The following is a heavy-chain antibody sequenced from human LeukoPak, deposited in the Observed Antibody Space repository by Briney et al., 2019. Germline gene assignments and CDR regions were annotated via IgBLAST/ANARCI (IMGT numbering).Heavy chain of an antibody. CDR1: GFTFTTYW. CDR3: ARGGSSRFDQ. D-gene: IGHD6-13*01. J-gene: IGHJ4*02. V-gene: IGHV3-7*04. CDR2: ISADGSEK. Sequence: PGGSLRLSCAASGFTFTTYWMSWVRQAPGKGLEWVAKISADGSEKYYVDSVKGRFTISRDNAKNSLDLQMSSLRADDTAVYYCARGGSSRFDQWGQGTLVTVSS.